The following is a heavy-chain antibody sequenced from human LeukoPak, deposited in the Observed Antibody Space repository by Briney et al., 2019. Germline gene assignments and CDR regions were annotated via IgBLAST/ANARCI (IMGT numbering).Heavy chain of an antibody. CDR1: GYTFTGYY. CDR3: ARALHCSGGSCYSGLFDY. Sequence: GASVKLSCKASGYTFTGYYMHWVRQAPGQGLEWMGWINPSSGGTNYAQKFQGRVTMTRDTSISTAYMEPSRLRSDETPVIHCARALHCSGGSCYSGLFDYWGQRTLVTVSS. J-gene: IGHJ4*02. D-gene: IGHD2-15*01. CDR2: INPSSGGT. V-gene: IGHV1-2*02.